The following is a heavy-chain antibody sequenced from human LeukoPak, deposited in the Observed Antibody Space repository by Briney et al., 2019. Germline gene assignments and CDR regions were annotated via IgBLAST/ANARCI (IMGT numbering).Heavy chain of an antibody. J-gene: IGHJ4*02. D-gene: IGHD3-10*01. Sequence: GSLRLSCAASGFTVSSIYMNWVRQAPGKGLEWVSVIYSDGKIFYADSVKGRFTISRDNSKNTVYLQMNSLRAEDTAVYYCARDGDPFDYWGQGTLVTVSS. V-gene: IGHV3-66*01. CDR1: GFTVSSIY. CDR2: IYSDGKI. CDR3: ARDGDPFDY.